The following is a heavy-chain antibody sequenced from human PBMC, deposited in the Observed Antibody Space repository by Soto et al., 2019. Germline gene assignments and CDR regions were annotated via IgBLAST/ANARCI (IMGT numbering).Heavy chain of an antibody. J-gene: IGHJ5*02. V-gene: IGHV4-59*01. CDR2: IYYSGST. D-gene: IGHD6-13*01. Sequence: SETLSLTCTVSGGSISSYYWSWIRQPPGKGLEWIGYIYYSGSTNYNPSLKSRVTISVDTSKNQFSLKLSPVTAADTAVYYCGRAPFDSSWYTGGWFDPWGQGTLVTVSS. CDR3: GRAPFDSSWYTGGWFDP. CDR1: GGSISSYY.